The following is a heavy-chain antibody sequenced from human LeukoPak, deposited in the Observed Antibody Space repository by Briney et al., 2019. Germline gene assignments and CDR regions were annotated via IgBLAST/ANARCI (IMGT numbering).Heavy chain of an antibody. Sequence: PGGSLRLSCAAPGFTFDTHNMLCVRQAPGKGLDWVAVISNDGSNKYYADSVKGRCTISRDNSENTLYVQMNNLRAEDTAVYYCERDWDSSSAGYYYMDVWGEGTTVTVSS. CDR2: ISNDGSNK. V-gene: IGHV3-30*03. D-gene: IGHD6-6*01. CDR3: ERDWDSSSAGYYYMDV. J-gene: IGHJ6*03. CDR1: GFTFDTHN.